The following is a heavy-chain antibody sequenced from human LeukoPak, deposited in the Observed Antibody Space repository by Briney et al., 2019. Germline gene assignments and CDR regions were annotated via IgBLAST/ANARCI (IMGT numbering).Heavy chain of an antibody. CDR3: ARHRPVHNWFDP. J-gene: IGHJ5*02. CDR1: GGSISGSSYY. CDR2: IYYSGST. V-gene: IGHV4-39*01. Sequence: SETLSLTCAVSGGSISGSSYYWGWIRQPPGKGLEWIGSIYYSGSTYYNPSLKSRVTISVDTSKNQFSLKLSSVTAADTAVYYCARHRPVHNWFDPWGQGTLVTVSS.